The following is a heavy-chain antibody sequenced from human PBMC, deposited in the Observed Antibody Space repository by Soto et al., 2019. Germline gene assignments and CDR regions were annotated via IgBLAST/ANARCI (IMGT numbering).Heavy chain of an antibody. D-gene: IGHD2-21*02. CDR3: ARDLVPLCRADCYLGY. V-gene: IGHV1-18*01. CDR1: GYTFTSYG. CDR2: ISAYNGNT. J-gene: IGHJ4*02. Sequence: ASVKVSCKASGYTFTSYGIGWVRQAPGEGLEWMGWISAYNGNTNYAQKLQGRVTMTTDTSTSTAYMELRSLRSDDTAVYYCARDLVPLCRADCYLGYWRQGTLVTVSS.